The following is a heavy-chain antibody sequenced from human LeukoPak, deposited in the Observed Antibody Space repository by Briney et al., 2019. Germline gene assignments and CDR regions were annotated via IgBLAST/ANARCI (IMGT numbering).Heavy chain of an antibody. J-gene: IGHJ4*02. CDR2: ISSSGSTI. D-gene: IGHD4-17*01. V-gene: IGHV3-48*03. CDR1: GFTFSSYE. Sequence: GGSLRLSCAASGFTFSSYEMNWVRQAPGKGLEWVSYISSSGSTIYYADSVKGRFTIPRDNAKNSLYLQMNSLRAEDTAVYYCARDLGDHEGYWGQGALVTVSS. CDR3: ARDLGDHEGY.